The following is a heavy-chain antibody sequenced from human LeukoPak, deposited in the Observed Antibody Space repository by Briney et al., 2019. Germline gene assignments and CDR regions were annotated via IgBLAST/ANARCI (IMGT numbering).Heavy chain of an antibody. CDR2: IYYSGST. J-gene: IGHJ6*03. Sequence: SETLSLTCSVSGDSISTSSYYWGWIRQPPGKGLEWIGTIYYSGSTYYNPSLTSRVTVSVDTSKNQFSLKLSSVTAADTAVYYCARHKDYYYSYMDVWGKGTTVTISS. CDR3: ARHKDYYYSYMDV. CDR1: GDSISTSSYY. V-gene: IGHV4-39*01.